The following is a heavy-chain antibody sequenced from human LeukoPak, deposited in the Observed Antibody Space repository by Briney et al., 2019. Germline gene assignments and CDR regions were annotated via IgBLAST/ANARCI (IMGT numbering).Heavy chain of an antibody. CDR3: AKVKKTRYYGSGSYYIAGPNWFDP. J-gene: IGHJ5*02. Sequence: GRSLRLSCAASGFTFSSHAMHWVRQAPGKGLEWVALISYEGTHKYYADSVQGRFTISRDTSKNTLYLQMNSLRAEDTAVYYCAKVKKTRYYGSGSYYIAGPNWFDPWGQGTLVTVSS. V-gene: IGHV3-30*04. D-gene: IGHD3-10*01. CDR2: ISYEGTHK. CDR1: GFTFSSHA.